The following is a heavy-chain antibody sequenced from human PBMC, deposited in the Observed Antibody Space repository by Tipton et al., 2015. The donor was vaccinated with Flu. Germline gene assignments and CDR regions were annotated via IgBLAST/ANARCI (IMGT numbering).Heavy chain of an antibody. Sequence: TLSLTCTVSGGSISDKSYYWSWIRQPAGKGLEYIGRVYNSGSTSYNPSLESRVRISIDTSKKEFSLELRSVTAADTAVYYCAREKISNSYYYDSSGYTNFFDYWGQGTLVTVSS. V-gene: IGHV4-61*02. CDR2: VYNSGST. J-gene: IGHJ4*02. CDR1: GGSISDKSYY. CDR3: AREKISNSYYYDSSGYTNFFDY. D-gene: IGHD3-22*01.